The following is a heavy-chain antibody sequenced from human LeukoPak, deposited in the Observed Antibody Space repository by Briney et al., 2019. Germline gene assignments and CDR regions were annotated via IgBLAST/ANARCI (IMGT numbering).Heavy chain of an antibody. CDR3: AKDSGVLRHFDWLSYFDY. V-gene: IGHV3-23*01. J-gene: IGHJ4*02. CDR2: LSTSTTRT. CDR1: GFTFSSYG. Sequence: GGSLRLSCAASGFTFSSYGMSWVRQAPGKGLEWVSTLSTSTTRTYYADSVKGRFTISRDNSKRTLYLQMNSLRAEDTAVYYCAKDSGVLRHFDWLSYFDYWGQGTLVTVSS. D-gene: IGHD3-9*01.